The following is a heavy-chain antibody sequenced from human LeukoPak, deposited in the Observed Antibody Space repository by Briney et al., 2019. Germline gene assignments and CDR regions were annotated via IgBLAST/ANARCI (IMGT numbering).Heavy chain of an antibody. J-gene: IGHJ5*02. V-gene: IGHV3-30-3*01. CDR3: ARAAVSVAINNWFDP. CDR1: GFTFSSYA. Sequence: GGSLRLSCAASGFTFSSYAMHWVRQAPGKGLEWMAIISYDGTNNYYADSVKGRFTISRDNSKNTLFLQMDSLRGEDTAVYYCARAAVSVAINNWFDPWGQGTLVTVSS. D-gene: IGHD2-2*01. CDR2: ISYDGTNN.